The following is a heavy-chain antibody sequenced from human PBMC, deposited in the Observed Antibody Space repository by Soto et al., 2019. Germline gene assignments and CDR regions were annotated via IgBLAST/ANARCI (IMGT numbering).Heavy chain of an antibody. CDR3: ARERGRGYDSSGFPDY. CDR2: ISSNSNYI. J-gene: IGHJ4*02. D-gene: IGHD3-22*01. Sequence: PGGSLRLSCAASGFTFSTYSVNWVRQAPGKGLEWVSSISSNSNYIYYSDSVKGRFTISRDNANNSLYLQMNSLRAEDTAVYYCARERGRGYDSSGFPDYWGQGTLVTVSS. CDR1: GFTFSTYS. V-gene: IGHV3-21*01.